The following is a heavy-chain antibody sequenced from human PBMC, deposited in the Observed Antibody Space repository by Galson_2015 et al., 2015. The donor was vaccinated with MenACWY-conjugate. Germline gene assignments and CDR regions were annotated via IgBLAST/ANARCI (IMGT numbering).Heavy chain of an antibody. J-gene: IGHJ6*03. Sequence: SLRLSCAASGLTFSNAYMSWVRQAPGKGLEWVGRIKSKSDGGKVDYSAPVKGRFTISRDDSKNTLYLQMNSLKTEDTALYYCTTHTGDSGSGNLFHYYMDVWGKATTVTVYS. CDR2: IKSKSDGGKV. CDR1: GLTFSNAY. D-gene: IGHD1-26*01. CDR3: TTHTGDSGSGNLFHYYMDV. V-gene: IGHV3-15*01.